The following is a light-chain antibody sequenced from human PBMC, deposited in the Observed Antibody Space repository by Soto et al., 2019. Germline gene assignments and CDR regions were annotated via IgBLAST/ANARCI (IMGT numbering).Light chain of an antibody. CDR2: INYDGTH. V-gene: IGLV4-69*01. J-gene: IGLJ3*02. CDR1: SGYSTYA. CDR3: HSLGTGIQV. Sequence: QAVVTQSPSASASLGASVKLTCTLSSGYSTYAIAWHQQQSEKGPRFLMKINYDGTHSKGDGFFDRFSGSSSGAERHLTISSLQSDDEADYSCHSLGTGIQVFGGGTKLTVL.